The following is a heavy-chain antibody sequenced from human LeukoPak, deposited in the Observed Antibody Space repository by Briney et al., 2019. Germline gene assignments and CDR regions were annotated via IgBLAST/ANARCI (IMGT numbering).Heavy chain of an antibody. CDR3: ARAGGELQPLGW. D-gene: IGHD3-16*01. V-gene: IGHV3-21*01. CDR2: ITGAGNFI. J-gene: IGHJ4*02. CDR1: GFTISGYV. Sequence: GGSLRLSCAASGFTISGYVMHWVRQAPGKGLEWVSSITGAGNFIYYGDSVKGRFTVSRDNAKNSVYLQMSSLRVEDTAVYYCARAGGELQPLGWWVQGTRVTISS.